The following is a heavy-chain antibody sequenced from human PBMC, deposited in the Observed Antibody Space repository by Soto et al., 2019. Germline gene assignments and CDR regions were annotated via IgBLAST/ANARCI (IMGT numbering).Heavy chain of an antibody. D-gene: IGHD2-21*02. CDR2: ISGSGGST. J-gene: IGHJ4*02. CDR3: AKDGSWGDHYYFDN. V-gene: IGHV3-23*01. Sequence: PGGSLRLSCAVSGFMFSSYAMTWVRQAPGKGLEWVSSISGSGGSTYYSDSVRGRFNISRDNSKKMLYLEMNSLKGDDTAVYYCAKDGSWGDHYYFDNWGQGTLVTVSS. CDR1: GFMFSSYA.